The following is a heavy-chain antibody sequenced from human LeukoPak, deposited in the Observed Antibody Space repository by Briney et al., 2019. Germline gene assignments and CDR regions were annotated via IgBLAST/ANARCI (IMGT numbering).Heavy chain of an antibody. J-gene: IGHJ4*02. Sequence: SQTLSLSCTVSGGSISSGSYYWSWIRQPAGKGLEWIGRIYTRGNTNYNPSLKSRVTISVDKSKNQFSLKLTSVTAADTAVYYCVRGHDSDWGSTDYWGQGTLVTVPA. CDR3: VRGHDSDWGSTDY. D-gene: IGHD3-16*01. CDR2: IYTRGNT. CDR1: GGSISSGSYY. V-gene: IGHV4-61*02.